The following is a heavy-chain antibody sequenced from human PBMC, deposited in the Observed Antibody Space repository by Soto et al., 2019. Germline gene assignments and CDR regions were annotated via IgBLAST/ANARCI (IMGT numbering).Heavy chain of an antibody. V-gene: IGHV3-21*01. Sequence: GGSLRLSCAASGFTFSSYSMNWVRQAPGKGLEWVSSISSSSSYIYYADSVKGRFTISRDNAKNSLYLQMNSLRAEDTAVYYCARDLIAAAGTDYYYGMDVWGLGTTVTVSS. CDR3: ARDLIAAAGTDYYYGMDV. CDR2: ISSSSSYI. J-gene: IGHJ6*02. D-gene: IGHD6-13*01. CDR1: GFTFSSYS.